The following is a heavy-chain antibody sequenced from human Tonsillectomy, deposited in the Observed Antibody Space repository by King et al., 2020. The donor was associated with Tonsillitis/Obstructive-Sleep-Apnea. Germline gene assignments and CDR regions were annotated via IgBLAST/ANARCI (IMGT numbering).Heavy chain of an antibody. V-gene: IGHV4-34*01. J-gene: IGHJ6*02. CDR2: INETGGT. CDR1: GGSFSGYY. Sequence: VQLQQWGAGLLKPSETLSLTCAVYGGSFSGYYWSCIRQPPGKGLEWIGEINETGGTNYNPSLRSRVTIAVDTSKKQLSLNLSSATAADTAVYYCARGSYNYNAMDVWCQGTTVTVSS. CDR3: ARGSYNYNAMDV.